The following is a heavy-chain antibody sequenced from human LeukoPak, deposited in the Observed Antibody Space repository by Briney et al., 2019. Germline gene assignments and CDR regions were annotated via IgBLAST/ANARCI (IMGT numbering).Heavy chain of an antibody. CDR1: GGSISSSNW. V-gene: IGHV4-4*02. D-gene: IGHD3-10*01. J-gene: IGHJ5*02. Sequence: SGTLSLTCAVSGGSISSSNWWSWVRQPPGKGLEWIGEIYHSGSTNYNPSLKSRVTISVDKSKNQFSLKLSSVTAADTAVYYCARGQSRVGFGNWFDPWGQGTLVTVSS. CDR3: ARGQSRVGFGNWFDP. CDR2: IYHSGST.